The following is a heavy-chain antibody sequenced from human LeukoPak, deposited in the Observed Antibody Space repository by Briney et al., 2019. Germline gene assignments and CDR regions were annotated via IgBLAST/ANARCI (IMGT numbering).Heavy chain of an antibody. CDR1: GYTFTSYG. V-gene: IGHV1-18*01. D-gene: IGHD6-13*01. CDR3: ARVTEVAAAGPNPGFFDY. CDR2: ISAYNGNT. Sequence: GASVKVSCKASGYTFTSYGISWVRRAPGQGLEWMGWISAYNGNTNHAQKLQGRVTMTTDTSTSTAYMELRSLRSDDTAVYYCARVTEVAAAGPNPGFFDYWGQGTLVTVSS. J-gene: IGHJ4*02.